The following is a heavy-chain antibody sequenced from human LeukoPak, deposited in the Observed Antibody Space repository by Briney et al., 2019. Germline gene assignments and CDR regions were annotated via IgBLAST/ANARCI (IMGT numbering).Heavy chain of an antibody. CDR1: GGTFSSYA. D-gene: IGHD3-10*01. V-gene: IGHV1-69*13. CDR2: IIPIFGTA. Sequence: SVKVSCKASGGTFSSYAISWVRQAPGQGLEWMGGIIPIFGTANYAQKFQGRVTITADESTSTAYMGLSSLRSEDTAVYYCARDVEGAGSTGYYYYYMDVWGKGTTVTVSS. CDR3: ARDVEGAGSTGYYYYYMDV. J-gene: IGHJ6*03.